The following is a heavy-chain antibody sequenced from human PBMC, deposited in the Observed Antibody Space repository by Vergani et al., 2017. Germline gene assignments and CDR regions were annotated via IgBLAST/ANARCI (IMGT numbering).Heavy chain of an antibody. CDR2: SYYTGST. CDR3: ARGDVDVVFWGYWYFDL. Sequence: QVQLQESGPGLLKPSETLSLTCTVSGYSISSGYYWGWIRQPPGKGLEWIGYSYYTGSTNYNPSLKSRVTISVDTSKNQFSLKLSSVTAADPAVYYCARGDVDVVFWGYWYFDLWGRGTLVTVSS. V-gene: IGHV4-38-2*02. CDR1: GYSISSGYY. D-gene: IGHD5/OR15-5a*01. J-gene: IGHJ2*01.